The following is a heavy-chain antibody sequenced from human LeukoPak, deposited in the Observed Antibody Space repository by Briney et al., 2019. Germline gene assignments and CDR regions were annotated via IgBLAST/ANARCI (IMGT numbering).Heavy chain of an antibody. Sequence: PSETLSLTCTVSGGSISSYYWSWIRQPPGKGLEWIGYIYYSGSTNYNPSLKSRVTISVDTSKNQFSLKLSSVTAADTAVYYCARDLGANFYYFDYWGQGTLVTVPS. V-gene: IGHV4-59*01. CDR1: GGSISSYY. D-gene: IGHD1-26*01. J-gene: IGHJ4*02. CDR2: IYYSGST. CDR3: ARDLGANFYYFDY.